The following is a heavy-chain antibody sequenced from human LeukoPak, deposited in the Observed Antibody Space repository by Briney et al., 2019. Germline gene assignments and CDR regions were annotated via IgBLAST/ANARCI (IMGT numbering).Heavy chain of an antibody. CDR2: ICESGST. J-gene: IGHJ4*02. CDR3: ARLSCSSSPLDY. V-gene: IGHV4-39*06. D-gene: IGHD6-6*01. CDR1: GGSISSSSYY. Sequence: PSETLSLTCTVSGGSISSSSYYWGWTRQPPGKGLEGIGSICESGSTYYNPSLKSRVTIEVDTSKNHFALLLSGVTAAATAVCYCARLSCSSSPLDYWGQGTLVTVSS.